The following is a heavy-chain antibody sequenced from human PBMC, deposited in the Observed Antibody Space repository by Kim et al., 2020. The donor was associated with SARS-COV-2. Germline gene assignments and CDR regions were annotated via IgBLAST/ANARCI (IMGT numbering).Heavy chain of an antibody. J-gene: IGHJ6*02. CDR3: ARGNSSWHYYYYYGMDV. D-gene: IGHD6-13*01. Sequence: SETLSLTCTVSGGSVSSGSYYWSWIRQPPGKGLEWIGYIYCSGSTNYNPSLKSRVTISVDTSKNQFSLKLSSVTAADTAVYYCARGNSSWHYYYYYGMDVWGQGTTVTVSS. V-gene: IGHV4-61*01. CDR2: IYCSGST. CDR1: GGSVSSGSYY.